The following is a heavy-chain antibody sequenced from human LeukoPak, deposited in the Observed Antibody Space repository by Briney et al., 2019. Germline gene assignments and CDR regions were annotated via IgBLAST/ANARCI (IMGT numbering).Heavy chain of an antibody. D-gene: IGHD2-2*01. CDR2: IYYSGST. Sequence: SETLSLTCTVSGGSISSSSYYWGWIRQPPGKGLEWIGSIYYSGSTYYNPSLKSRVTISVDTSKNQFSLKLSSVTAADTAVYYCARGLSLPAAIGLRDYWGQGTLVTVSS. CDR3: ARGLSLPAAIGLRDY. J-gene: IGHJ4*02. CDR1: GGSISSSSYY. V-gene: IGHV4-39*01.